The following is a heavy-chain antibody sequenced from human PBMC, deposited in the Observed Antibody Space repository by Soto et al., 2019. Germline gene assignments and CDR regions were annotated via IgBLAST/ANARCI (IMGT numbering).Heavy chain of an antibody. CDR2: IYNSGST. CDR1: GGYISGGYYS. CDR3: ATCRKCCQI. Sequence: SESLSLTCAVSGGYISGGYYSWGWIRQPPGKGLGWIGFIYNSGSTYYNSSLKSRFTISVARSKNHFFLSLTSVTAADTAVYCSATCRKCCQIWGQGTKATVSS. D-gene: IGHD3-10*02. V-gene: IGHV4-30-2*01. J-gene: IGHJ3*02.